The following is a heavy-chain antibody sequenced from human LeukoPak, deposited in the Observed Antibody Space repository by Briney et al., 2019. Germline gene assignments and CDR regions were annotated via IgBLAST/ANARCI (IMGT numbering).Heavy chain of an antibody. CDR1: GGSFSGYY. D-gene: IGHD1-26*01. Sequence: PSETLSLTCAVYGGSFSGYYWSWIRQPPGKGLEWIGEINHSGSTNYNPSLKSRATISVDTSKNQFSLKLSSVTAADTAVYYCARGASGSYSSRDFDYWGQGTLVTVSS. CDR2: INHSGST. V-gene: IGHV4-34*01. CDR3: ARGASGSYSSRDFDY. J-gene: IGHJ4*02.